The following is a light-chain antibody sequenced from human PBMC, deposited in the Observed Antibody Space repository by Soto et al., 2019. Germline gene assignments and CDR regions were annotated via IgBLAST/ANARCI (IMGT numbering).Light chain of an antibody. CDR3: QQHNSWPPV. Sequence: EIVMTQSPATLSVSPGERATLSCRASQSVNSNLAWYQQKPGDSPRLLIYGASTRVTGIPARFSGSGSGTEFTLTISSLQSEDFAIYYCQQHNSWPPVFGQGTKLEIK. CDR1: QSVNSN. CDR2: GAS. J-gene: IGKJ2*01. V-gene: IGKV3-15*01.